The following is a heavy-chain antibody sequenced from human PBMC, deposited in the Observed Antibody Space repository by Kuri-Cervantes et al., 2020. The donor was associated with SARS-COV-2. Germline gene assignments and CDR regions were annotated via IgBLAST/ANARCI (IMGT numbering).Heavy chain of an antibody. CDR2: IYSGGST. J-gene: IGHJ1*01. CDR3: ARGRPSIWASFQH. V-gene: IGHV3-66*02. D-gene: IGHD3-16*01. Sequence: GESLKISCAASGFTVSSNYMSWVRQAPGKGLEWVSVIYSGGSTYYADSVKGRFTISRDNSKNTLYLQMNSLRAEDTAVYYCARGRPSIWASFQHWGQGTLVTVSS. CDR1: GFTVSSNY.